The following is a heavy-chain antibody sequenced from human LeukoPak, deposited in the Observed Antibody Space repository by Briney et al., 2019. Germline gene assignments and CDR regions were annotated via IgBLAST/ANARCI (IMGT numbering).Heavy chain of an antibody. V-gene: IGHV3-15*01. CDR3: PKAAYEILTGYYHWYFDL. J-gene: IGHJ2*01. Sequence: GRSLRLSCAASGXTFTNAWVSWVRQAPGRGLEWVGRIKSKTDGGTTDYAAPVKGRFTISRDDSKNTLYLQMNSLKTEDTAVYYCPKAAYEILTGYYHWYFDLWGRGTLVTVSS. CDR2: IKSKTDGGTT. D-gene: IGHD3-9*01. CDR1: GXTFTNAW.